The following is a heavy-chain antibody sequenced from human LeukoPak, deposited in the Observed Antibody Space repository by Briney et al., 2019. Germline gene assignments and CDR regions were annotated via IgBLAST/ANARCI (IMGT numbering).Heavy chain of an antibody. D-gene: IGHD3-10*01. CDR2: ISGDGGYT. CDR3: AKGLDGSGSYSPLDY. CDR1: GFTFSTYA. J-gene: IGHJ4*02. Sequence: PGGSLRLSCAASGFTFSTYAMTWVRQAPGKGLEWVSSISGDGGYTYYADFVKGRFTISRDNSNNTLYLPMNSLRAEDTAVHYCAKGLDGSGSYSPLDYWGQGTLVTVSS. V-gene: IGHV3-23*01.